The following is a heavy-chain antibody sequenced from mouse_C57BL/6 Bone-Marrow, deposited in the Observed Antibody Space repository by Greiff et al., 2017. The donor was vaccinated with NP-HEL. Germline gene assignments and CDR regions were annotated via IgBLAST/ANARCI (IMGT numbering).Heavy chain of an antibody. V-gene: IGHV1-76*01. CDR2: IYPGSGNT. D-gene: IGHD4-1*01. J-gene: IGHJ2*01. CDR3: ARSNWYYFDY. Sequence: QVQLQQSGAELVRPGASVKLSCKASGYTFTDYYINWVKQRPGQGLERIARIYPGSGNTYYNEKFKGKATLTAEKSSSTAYMQLSSLTSEDSAVYFCARSNWYYFDYWGQGTTLTVSS. CDR1: GYTFTDYY.